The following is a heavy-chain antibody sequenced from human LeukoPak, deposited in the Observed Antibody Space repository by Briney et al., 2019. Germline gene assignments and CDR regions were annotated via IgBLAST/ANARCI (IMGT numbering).Heavy chain of an antibody. J-gene: IGHJ4*02. CDR3: ARSQPYYYDSSGLFDY. CDR1: GYSFTSYW. V-gene: IGHV5-51*01. CDR2: IYPGDSDT. Sequence: GESLKISCKGSGYSFTSYWIGWVRQMAGKGLEWMGVIYPGDSDTRYSPSFQGQVTISADKSISTAYLQWSSLKASDTAMYYCARSQPYYYDSSGLFDYWGQGTLVTVSS. D-gene: IGHD3-22*01.